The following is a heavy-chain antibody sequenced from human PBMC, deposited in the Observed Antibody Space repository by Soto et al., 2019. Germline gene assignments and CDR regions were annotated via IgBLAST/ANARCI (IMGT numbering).Heavy chain of an antibody. CDR3: ARDREAARPGWFDP. Sequence: GASVKVSCKASGYTFATYGINWVRQAPGQGPEWMGWISAYNGNTNYAQKFQGRVTMTTDTPTSTAYMELRSLTSDDTAVYYCARDREAARPGWFDPWGQGTLVTVSS. CDR2: ISAYNGNT. D-gene: IGHD6-6*01. V-gene: IGHV1-18*04. J-gene: IGHJ5*02. CDR1: GYTFATYG.